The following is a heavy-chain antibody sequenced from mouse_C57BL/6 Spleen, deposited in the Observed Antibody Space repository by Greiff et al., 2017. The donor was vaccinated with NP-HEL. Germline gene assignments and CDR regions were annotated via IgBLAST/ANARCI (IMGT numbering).Heavy chain of an antibody. CDR3: ARPYDDYDRRFAY. V-gene: IGHV1-69*01. CDR1: GYTFTSYW. J-gene: IGHJ3*01. D-gene: IGHD2-4*01. CDR2: IDPSDSYT. Sequence: VKLQQPGAELVMPGASVKLSCKASGYTFTSYWMHWVKQRPGQGPEWIGEIDPSDSYTNYNQKFKGKSTLTVDKSSSTAYMQLSSLTSEDSAVYYCARPYDDYDRRFAYWGQGTLVTVSA.